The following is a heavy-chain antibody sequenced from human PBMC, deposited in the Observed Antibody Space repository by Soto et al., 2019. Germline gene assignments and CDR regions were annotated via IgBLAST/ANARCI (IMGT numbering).Heavy chain of an antibody. V-gene: IGHV3-74*01. Sequence: GGSLRLSCAASGFTFSSYWMHWVRQAPGKGLVWVSRINSDGSSTSYADSVKGRFTISRDNAKNTLYLQMNSLRPEDTAVYYCARGGRIVSMDVWGQGTTVTVSS. D-gene: IGHD3-16*01. J-gene: IGHJ6*02. CDR2: INSDGSST. CDR3: ARGGRIVSMDV. CDR1: GFTFSSYW.